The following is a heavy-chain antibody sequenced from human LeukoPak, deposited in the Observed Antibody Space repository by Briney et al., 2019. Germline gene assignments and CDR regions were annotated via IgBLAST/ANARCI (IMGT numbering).Heavy chain of an antibody. CDR2: IYHSGST. J-gene: IGHJ4*02. Sequence: SETLSLTCTVSGYSISSGYYWGWIRQPPGKGLEWIGRIYHSGSTYYNPSLKSRVTISVDTSKNQFSLKLSSVTAADTAVYYCASLGELIFDYWGQGTLVTVSS. CDR1: GYSISSGYY. D-gene: IGHD3-16*01. V-gene: IGHV4-38-2*02. CDR3: ASLGELIFDY.